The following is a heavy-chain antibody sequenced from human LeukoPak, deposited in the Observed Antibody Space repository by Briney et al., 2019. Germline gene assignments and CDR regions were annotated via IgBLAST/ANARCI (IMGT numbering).Heavy chain of an antibody. J-gene: IGHJ2*01. CDR2: IIPILGIA. D-gene: IGHD6-6*01. V-gene: IGHV1-69*04. CDR3: ASSSALVFDL. Sequence: ASVKVSCKASGGTFSSYAISWVRQAPGQGLEWMGRIIPILGIANYAQKFQSRVTITADKSTSTAYMELSSLRSEDTAVYYCASSSALVFDLWGRGTLVTVSS. CDR1: GGTFSSYA.